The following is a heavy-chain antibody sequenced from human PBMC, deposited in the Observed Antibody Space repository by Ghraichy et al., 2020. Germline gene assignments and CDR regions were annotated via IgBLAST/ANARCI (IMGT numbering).Heavy chain of an antibody. CDR3: AKDKSALGQWLGRIDY. J-gene: IGHJ4*02. CDR1: GFTFDDYA. Sequence: GGSLRLSCAASGFTFDDYAMHWVRQAPGKGLEWVSGISWNSGSIGYADSVKGRFTISRDNAKNSLYLQMNSLRAEDTALYYCAKDKSALGQWLGRIDYWGQGTLVTVSS. CDR2: ISWNSGSI. D-gene: IGHD6-19*01. V-gene: IGHV3-9*01.